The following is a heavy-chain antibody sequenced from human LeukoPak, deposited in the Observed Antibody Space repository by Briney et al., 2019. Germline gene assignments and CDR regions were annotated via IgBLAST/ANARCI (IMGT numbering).Heavy chain of an antibody. CDR3: ARVKQQLVRLLGRDTTYYYYYYMDV. J-gene: IGHJ6*03. V-gene: IGHV3-7*01. CDR1: GFTFSSYW. CDR2: IKQDGSEK. Sequence: GGSLRLSCAGSGFTFSSYWMSWVRQAPGKGLEWVANIKQDGSEKHYVDSVKGRFTISRDNAKNSLFLQMNSLRAEDAAVYFCARVKQQLVRLLGRDTTYYYYYYMDVWGKGTTVTVSS. D-gene: IGHD6-13*01.